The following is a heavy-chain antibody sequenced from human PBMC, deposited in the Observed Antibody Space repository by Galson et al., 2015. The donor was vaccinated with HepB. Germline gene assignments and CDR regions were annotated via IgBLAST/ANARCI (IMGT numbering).Heavy chain of an antibody. CDR1: GFTFSSYG. J-gene: IGHJ6*02. V-gene: IGHV3-30*03. CDR2: ISYDGSNK. CDR3: ARDPSGGSGSVSYYYYYGMDV. D-gene: IGHD3-10*01. Sequence: SLRLSCAASGFTFSSYGMHWVRQAPGKGLEWVAVISYDGSNKYYADSVKGRFTISRDNSKNTLYLQMNSLRPEDTAVYYCARDPSGGSGSVSYYYYYGMDVWGQGTTVTVSS.